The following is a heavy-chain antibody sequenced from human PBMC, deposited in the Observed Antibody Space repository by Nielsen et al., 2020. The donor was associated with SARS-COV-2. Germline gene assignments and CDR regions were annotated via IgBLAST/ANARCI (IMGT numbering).Heavy chain of an antibody. D-gene: IGHD6-6*01. CDR3: ARDIGTTSSGDKHDY. J-gene: IGHJ4*02. CDR2: IRYDGSEK. CDR1: GFTFSSYG. V-gene: IGHV3-33*08. Sequence: GESLKISCAASGFTFSSYGMHWVRQAPGNGLEWVAVIRYDGSEKFYGDSVKGRFTISRDNSKNTLYLQMNSLKAEDTALYFCARDIGTTSSGDKHDYWGQGTLVTVS.